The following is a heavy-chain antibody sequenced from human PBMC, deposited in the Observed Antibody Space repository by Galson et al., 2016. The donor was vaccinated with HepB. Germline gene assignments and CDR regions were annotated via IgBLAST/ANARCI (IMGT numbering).Heavy chain of an antibody. J-gene: IGHJ4*02. CDR2: IYPADFDV. V-gene: IGHV5-51*01. Sequence: QSGAEVKKPGESLKISCQVSGYNKFVTDWIGWVRQMPGTGLELMGIIYPADFDVKYGPSFQGQVTISADRSINTAYLQWTSLKASDTAMDYCARSPVWFWQLGGYFDLWGQGTLVTVSS. CDR3: ARSPVWFWQLGGYFDL. CDR1: GYNKFVTDW. D-gene: IGHD2-21*01.